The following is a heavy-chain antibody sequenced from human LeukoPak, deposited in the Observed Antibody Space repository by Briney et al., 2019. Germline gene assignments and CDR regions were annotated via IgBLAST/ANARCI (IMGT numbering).Heavy chain of an antibody. D-gene: IGHD1-26*01. CDR2: ITYSGST. CDR1: GGSISSSSYY. Sequence: SETLSLTCTVSGGSISSSSYYWAWIRQSPGKGLEWIGSITYSGSTYYNPSLESRVTISVDTSKNQFSLRLISVTAVDTAVYYCARQGVGATDCWGQGTLVTVSS. J-gene: IGHJ4*02. CDR3: ARQGVGATDC. V-gene: IGHV4-39*01.